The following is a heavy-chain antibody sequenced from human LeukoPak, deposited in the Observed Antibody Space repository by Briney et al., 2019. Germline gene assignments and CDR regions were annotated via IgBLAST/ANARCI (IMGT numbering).Heavy chain of an antibody. J-gene: IGHJ5*02. CDR3: ARHAQGYSYGYDWFDP. Sequence: TSETLSLTCTVSGGSISSYYWSWIRQPPGKGLEWIGYIYYSGSTNYNPSLKSRVTISADTSKNQFSLKLSSVTAADTAVYYCARHAQGYSYGYDWFDPWGQGTLVTVSS. CDR2: IYYSGST. V-gene: IGHV4-59*08. CDR1: GGSISSYY. D-gene: IGHD5-18*01.